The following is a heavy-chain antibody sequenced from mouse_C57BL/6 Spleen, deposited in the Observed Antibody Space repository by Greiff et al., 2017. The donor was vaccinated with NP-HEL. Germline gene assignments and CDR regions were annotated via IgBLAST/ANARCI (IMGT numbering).Heavy chain of an antibody. CDR2: INPSTGGT. CDR3: ARGGKGAMDY. Sequence: EVQLQQSGPELVKPGASVKISCKASGYSFTGYYMNWVKQSPEKSLEWIGEINPSTGGTTYNQKFKAKATLTVDKSSSTAYMQLKSLTSEDSAVYYCARGGKGAMDYWGQGTSVTVSS. V-gene: IGHV1-42*01. D-gene: IGHD1-1*01. J-gene: IGHJ4*01. CDR1: GYSFTGYY.